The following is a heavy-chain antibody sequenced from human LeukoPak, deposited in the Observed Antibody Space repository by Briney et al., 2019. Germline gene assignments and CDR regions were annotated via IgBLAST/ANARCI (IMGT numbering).Heavy chain of an antibody. J-gene: IGHJ4*02. CDR3: ASSTSCYDY. V-gene: IGHV3-48*04. CDR1: GFTFSSYS. CDR2: IISSSSTI. Sequence: GGSLRLSCAASGFTFSSYSMNWVRRAPGKGLEWVSYIISSSSTIYYADSVKGRFTISRDNAKNSLYLQMNSLRAEDTAVYYCASSTSCYDYWGQGTLVTVSS. D-gene: IGHD2-2*01.